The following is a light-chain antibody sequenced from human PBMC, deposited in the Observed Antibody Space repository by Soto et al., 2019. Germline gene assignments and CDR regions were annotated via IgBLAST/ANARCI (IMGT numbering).Light chain of an antibody. CDR3: QQYDDWPRT. V-gene: IGKV3-15*01. Sequence: EIRMRQSPDTLSVSPGERVTLSCRASQSVSTNLAWYQHKPGQSPRLLIYGASTGATGIPARFSGSGSGTEFTLTISSLQSEDFAVYYCQQYDDWPRTFGPGTKV. CDR2: GAS. CDR1: QSVSTN. J-gene: IGKJ1*01.